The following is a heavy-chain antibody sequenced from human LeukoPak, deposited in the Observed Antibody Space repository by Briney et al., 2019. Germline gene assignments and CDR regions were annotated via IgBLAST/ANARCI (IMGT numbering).Heavy chain of an antibody. CDR3: AKTQLWFGELLGDDY. V-gene: IGHV3-23*01. Sequence: PGGSLRLSCAASGFTFSSYAMSWVRQARGKGLEWDSAISGSGGSTYYADSVKGRSTISRDNSKNPLYLQMTSLRAEDTAVYYCAKTQLWFGELLGDDYWGQGALVTVSS. D-gene: IGHD3-10*01. CDR1: GFTFSSYA. J-gene: IGHJ4*02. CDR2: ISGSGGST.